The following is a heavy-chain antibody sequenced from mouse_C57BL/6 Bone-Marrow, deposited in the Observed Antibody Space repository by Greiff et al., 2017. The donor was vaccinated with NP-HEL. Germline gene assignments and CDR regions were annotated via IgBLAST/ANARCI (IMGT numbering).Heavy chain of an antibody. Sequence: QVQLQQPGAELVMPGASVKLSCKASGYTFTSYWMHWVKQRPGQGLEWIGEIDPSDSYTNYTQKFKGKFTLTVDKSSSTAYLQLSSLTSEDSAVYYCARWRYDYGSSPWGQGTLVTVSA. D-gene: IGHD1-1*01. J-gene: IGHJ3*01. V-gene: IGHV1-69*01. CDR3: ARWRYDYGSSP. CDR1: GYTFTSYW. CDR2: IDPSDSYT.